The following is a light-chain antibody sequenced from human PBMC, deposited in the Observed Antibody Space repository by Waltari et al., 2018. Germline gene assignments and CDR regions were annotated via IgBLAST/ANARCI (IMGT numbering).Light chain of an antibody. V-gene: IGKV3-20*01. J-gene: IGKJ1*01. CDR1: QSVGRT. Sequence: IVLTQSPGTLSLSPGERATLSCRASQSVGRTLAWYQKRPGQAPRLLIYGASTRAPAIPDRFSGSGSGTDFSLTISRLEPEDFAVYYCQHYVRLPVTFGQGTTVEIK. CDR3: QHYVRLPVT. CDR2: GAS.